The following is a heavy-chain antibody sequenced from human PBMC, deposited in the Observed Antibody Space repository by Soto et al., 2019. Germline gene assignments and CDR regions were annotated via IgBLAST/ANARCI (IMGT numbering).Heavy chain of an antibody. V-gene: IGHV3-30*18. CDR1: GFTFSSYG. CDR2: ISYDGSNK. Sequence: GGSLRLSCAASGFTFSSYGMHWVRQAPGKGLEWVAVISYDGSNKYYADSVKGRFTISRDNSKNTLYLQMNSLRAEDTAVYYCAKDRTDTAMDLRYYFDYWGQGTLAPVSS. CDR3: AKDRTDTAMDLRYYFDY. J-gene: IGHJ4*02. D-gene: IGHD5-18*01.